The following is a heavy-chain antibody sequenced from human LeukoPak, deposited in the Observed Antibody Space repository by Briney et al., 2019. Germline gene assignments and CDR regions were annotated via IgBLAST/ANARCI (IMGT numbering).Heavy chain of an antibody. CDR2: IYASGNT. J-gene: IGHJ6*02. V-gene: IGHV4-4*07. D-gene: IGHD5-18*01. CDR3: ARGGAGFSYDYSYFAMDV. Sequence: SETLSLTCTVSGGSIASYYRSWIRQPAGKGLEWIGRIYASGNTDLYPSLKSRVTMSVDTSKNQFSLKLTSVTAADTAVYYCARGGAGFSYDYSYFAMDVWGQGTTVTVSS. CDR1: GGSIASYY.